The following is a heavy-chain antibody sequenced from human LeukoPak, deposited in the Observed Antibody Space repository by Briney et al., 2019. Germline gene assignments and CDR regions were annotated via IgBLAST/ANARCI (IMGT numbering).Heavy chain of an antibody. CDR1: GVAFSNYG. V-gene: IGHV3-7*01. CDR3: GRLAHNAWYAIDF. J-gene: IGHJ4*02. D-gene: IGHD2-2*01. Sequence: GGSLRLSCTVSGVAFSNYGMHWGRHAPRKGLELLANILPDGSQKYYVDSVKGRFTISRDNPKNSLYLQINNLRAEDTAVYYCGRLAHNAWYAIDFWGQGTLVTVSS. CDR2: ILPDGSQK.